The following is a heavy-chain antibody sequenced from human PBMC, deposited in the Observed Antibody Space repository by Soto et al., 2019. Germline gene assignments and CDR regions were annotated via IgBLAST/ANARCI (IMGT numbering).Heavy chain of an antibody. CDR2: IIPIFGTA. CDR3: AIVVVITTAYYGMDV. J-gene: IGHJ6*02. Sequence: GASVKVSCKASGGTFSSYAISWVRQAPGQGLEWMGGIIPIFGTANYAQKFQGRVTITADESTSTAYMELSSLRSEDTAGYYCAIVVVITTAYYGMDVWGQGTTVTVSS. CDR1: GGTFSSYA. D-gene: IGHD3-22*01. V-gene: IGHV1-69*13.